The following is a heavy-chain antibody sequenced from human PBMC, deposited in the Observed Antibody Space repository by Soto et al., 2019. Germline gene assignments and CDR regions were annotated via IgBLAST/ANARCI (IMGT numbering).Heavy chain of an antibody. CDR2: IIPLFDIA. J-gene: IGHJ6*02. CDR1: GDTFSRNT. CDR3: ATEDGVRDIALIPAALDAMDV. D-gene: IGHD2-2*01. Sequence: QVQLVQSGAEVKKPGSSVKVSCKASGDTFSRNTITWVRQAPGQGLEWMGRIIPLFDIATYAQKFQGRVTITADKSTSTATMELSSLRSEDTAVYYCATEDGVRDIALIPAALDAMDVWVQGTTVTVSS. V-gene: IGHV1-69*08.